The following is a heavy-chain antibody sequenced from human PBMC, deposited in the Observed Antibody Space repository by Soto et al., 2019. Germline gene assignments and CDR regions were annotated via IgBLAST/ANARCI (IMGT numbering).Heavy chain of an antibody. CDR3: ARGVWMGHGKYFDF. Sequence: QVQLQESGPGLVKPSGTLSLTCAVSGDSISTSNWWTWVRQPPGRGLEYIGEIFHSGTTNYSPSLRSRVTMSVDKSQNQFSLLLTSVTAADTAMYYCARGVWMGHGKYFDFWGQGALVTVSS. V-gene: IGHV4-4*02. J-gene: IGHJ4*02. D-gene: IGHD1-1*01. CDR1: GDSISTSNW. CDR2: IFHSGTT.